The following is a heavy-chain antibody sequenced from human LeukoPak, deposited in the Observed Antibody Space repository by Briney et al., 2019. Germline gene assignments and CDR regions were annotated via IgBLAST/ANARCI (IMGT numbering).Heavy chain of an antibody. CDR3: ARGYSGTYRIDY. CDR1: GFTFSSYG. Sequence: GGSLRLSCAASGFTFSSYGMHWVRQAPGKGLEWVALIWYDGSNKYYADSVKGRLTISRDNAKNSLYLQMNSLRAEDTAVYYCARGYSGTYRIDYWGQGTLVTVSS. J-gene: IGHJ4*02. CDR2: IWYDGSNK. D-gene: IGHD1-26*01. V-gene: IGHV3-33*01.